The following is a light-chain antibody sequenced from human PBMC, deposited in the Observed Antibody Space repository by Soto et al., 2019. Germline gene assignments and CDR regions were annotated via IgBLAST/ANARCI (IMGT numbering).Light chain of an antibody. CDR2: DVS. CDR3: CSYAGSYV. J-gene: IGLJ1*01. V-gene: IGLV2-11*01. CDR1: SSDVGGYNY. Sequence: QSALTQPRSVSGSPGQSVTISCTGTSSDVGGYNYVSWYQQHPGKAPKRMIYDVSKRPSGVPDRFSGSKSGNTASLTISGLQDEDEDCCSYAGSYVFGTGTQLTVL.